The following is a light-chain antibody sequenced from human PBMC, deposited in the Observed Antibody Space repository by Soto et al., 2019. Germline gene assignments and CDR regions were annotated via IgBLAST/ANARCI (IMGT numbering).Light chain of an antibody. CDR3: QQYANLLPIT. CDR2: DAS. Sequence: IQMTQSPSSLSASVGDRVTITCQASQDISKNLNWYQQKLGKAPKLLIYDASSLQTGVPSRFSGSGSATHFTFTISSLQPEDSATYYCQQYANLLPITFGQGTRLEIK. CDR1: QDISKN. J-gene: IGKJ5*01. V-gene: IGKV1-33*01.